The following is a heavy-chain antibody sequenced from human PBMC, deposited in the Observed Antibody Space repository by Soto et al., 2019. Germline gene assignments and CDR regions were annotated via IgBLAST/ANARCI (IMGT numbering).Heavy chain of an antibody. CDR2: ISGGSETT. CDR1: GFAFSNYA. CDR3: AKDLDGGFGELFFDK. Sequence: EVQLLESGGCLVQPGGSLRLSCVASGFAFSNYALGWVRQAPGKGLEWGSGISGGSETTSYADSVKGRFTISRDNSKDTLFLQMNSLRAEDTATYFCAKDLDGGFGELFFDKWGQGTRVTVSS. J-gene: IGHJ4*02. D-gene: IGHD3-10*01. V-gene: IGHV3-23*01.